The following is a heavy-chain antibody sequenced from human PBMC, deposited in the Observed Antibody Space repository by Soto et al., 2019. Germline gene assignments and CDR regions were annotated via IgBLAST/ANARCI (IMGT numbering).Heavy chain of an antibody. Sequence: NPSETLSLTCTVSGGSISSYYWSWIRQPPGKGLEWIGYIYYNGSTNYNPSLKSRVTITVDTSKNQFSLKLSSVTAADTAVYYCARVVMTGKARWFDPWGQGTLVTVSS. J-gene: IGHJ5*02. V-gene: IGHV4-59*01. CDR1: GGSISSYY. D-gene: IGHD3-9*01. CDR3: ARVVMTGKARWFDP. CDR2: IYYNGST.